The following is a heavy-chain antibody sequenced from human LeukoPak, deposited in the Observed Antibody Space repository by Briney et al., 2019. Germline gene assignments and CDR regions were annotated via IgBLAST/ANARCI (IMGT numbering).Heavy chain of an antibody. V-gene: IGHV1-24*01. CDR2: FDPEDGET. Sequence: ASVKVSCKVSVYTLTELSMHWVRQAPGRGLEWRGGFDPEDGETIYAQKFQGRVTMTRDMSTSTVYMELSSLRSEDTAVYYCARALPGSGGYSYGLPPYYYYYMDVWGKGTTVTVSS. CDR1: VYTLTELS. CDR3: ARALPGSGGYSYGLPPYYYYYMDV. J-gene: IGHJ6*03. D-gene: IGHD5-18*01.